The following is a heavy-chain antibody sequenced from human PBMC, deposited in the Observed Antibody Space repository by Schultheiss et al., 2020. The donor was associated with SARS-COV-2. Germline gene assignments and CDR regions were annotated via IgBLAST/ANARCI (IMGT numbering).Heavy chain of an antibody. CDR3: ASRLRWYVYNWFDP. CDR2: IYYSGST. CDR1: GGSVSSGSYY. J-gene: IGHJ5*02. Sequence: SETLSLTCTVSGGSVSSGSYYWSWIRQPPGKGLEWIGYIYYSGSTYYNPSLKSRVTISVDTSKYQFSLNLSSVTAADTAVYYCASRLRWYVYNWFDPWGQGTLVTVSS. D-gene: IGHD4-23*01. V-gene: IGHV4-61*01.